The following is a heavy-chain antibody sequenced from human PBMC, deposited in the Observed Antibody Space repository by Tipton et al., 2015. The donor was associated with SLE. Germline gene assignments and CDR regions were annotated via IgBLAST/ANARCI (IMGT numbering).Heavy chain of an antibody. Sequence: AGLVKPSETLSLTCAVYDGWYDGSFSSFYWSWIRQPPGKGLEWIGEIDHSGRSNYKPSLNSRVTMSVETSKNQFSLSLSSVTAADTAVYYCARAGHRNSWFVDFWGQGTPVTVSS. CDR3: ARAGHRNSWFVDF. CDR2: IDHSGRS. V-gene: IGHV4-34*01. J-gene: IGHJ4*02. D-gene: IGHD6-13*01. CDR1: DGWYDGSFSSFY.